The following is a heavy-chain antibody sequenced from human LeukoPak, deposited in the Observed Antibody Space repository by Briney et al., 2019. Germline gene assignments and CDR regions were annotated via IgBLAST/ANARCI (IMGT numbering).Heavy chain of an antibody. V-gene: IGHV4-34*01. CDR2: INHRGST. D-gene: IGHD3-22*01. J-gene: IGHJ4*02. Sequence: SETLSLTCAVYGGSFSGYYWSWIRQPPGKGLEWIGEINHRGSTNYNPSLKSRVTISIDTSKKQFSLKLSSVTAADTAVYYCARRWRYSSGYPDYWGQGTLVTVSS. CDR3: ARRWRYSSGYPDY. CDR1: GGSFSGYY.